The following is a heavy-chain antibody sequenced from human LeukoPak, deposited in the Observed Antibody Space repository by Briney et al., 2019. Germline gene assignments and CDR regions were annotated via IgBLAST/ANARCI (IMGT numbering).Heavy chain of an antibody. CDR1: GGSISSSSYY. Sequence: SETLSPTCTVSGGSISSSSYYWGWIRQPPGKGLEWIGSIYYSGSTYYNPSLKSRVTISVDTSKNQFSLKLSSVTAADTAVYYCAGRFHDYGDPWGQGTLVTVSS. CDR3: AGRFHDYGDP. D-gene: IGHD4-17*01. CDR2: IYYSGST. V-gene: IGHV4-39*01. J-gene: IGHJ5*02.